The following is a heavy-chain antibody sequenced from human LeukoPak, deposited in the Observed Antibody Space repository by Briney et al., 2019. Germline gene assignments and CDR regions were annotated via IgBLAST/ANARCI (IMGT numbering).Heavy chain of an antibody. CDR3: AKERTIFGVVTEPDGGYFDY. Sequence: GGSLRLSCAASGFTFSSYGMHWVRQAPGKGLEWVAVISYDGSNKYYADSVKGRFTISRDNSNKNLYLQMDSLRGDDTAVYYCAKERTIFGVVTEPDGGYFDYWGQGSQVTVSS. D-gene: IGHD3-3*01. CDR2: ISYDGSNK. V-gene: IGHV3-30*18. J-gene: IGHJ4*02. CDR1: GFTFSSYG.